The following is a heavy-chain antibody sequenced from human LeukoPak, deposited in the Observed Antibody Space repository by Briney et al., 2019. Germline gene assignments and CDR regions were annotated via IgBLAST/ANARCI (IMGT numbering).Heavy chain of an antibody. Sequence: SETLSLTCAVYGGSFSGYYWSRIRQPPGKGLEWIGEINHSGSTNYNPSLKSRVTISVDTSKNQFSLKLSSVTAADTAVYYCVRVSRIDYGADPEGDVWGKGITVIVSS. J-gene: IGHJ6*04. CDR2: INHSGST. CDR1: GGSFSGYY. D-gene: IGHD4/OR15-4a*01. CDR3: VRVSRIDYGADPEGDV. V-gene: IGHV4-34*01.